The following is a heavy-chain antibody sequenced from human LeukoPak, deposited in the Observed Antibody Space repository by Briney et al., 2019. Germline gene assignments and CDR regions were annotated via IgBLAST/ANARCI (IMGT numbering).Heavy chain of an antibody. CDR2: INHSGST. V-gene: IGHV4-34*01. D-gene: IGHD3-9*01. CDR1: GGSFSGYY. Sequence: ETLSLTCAVYGGSFSGYYWSWIRQPPGKGLEWIGEINHSGSTNYNPSLKSRVTISVDTSKNQFSLKLSSVTAADTAVYYCASRKHYYDILTGYDYWGQGTLVTVSS. CDR3: ASRKHYYDILTGYDY. J-gene: IGHJ4*02.